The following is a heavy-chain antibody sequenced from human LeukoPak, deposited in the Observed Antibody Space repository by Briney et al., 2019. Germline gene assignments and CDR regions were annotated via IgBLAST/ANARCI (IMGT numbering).Heavy chain of an antibody. J-gene: IGHJ4*02. CDR1: GFTFSTYW. D-gene: IGHD3-9*01. CDR3: ARGTYWLNY. CDR2: IKPDGGEK. V-gene: IGHV3-7*01. Sequence: GGSLRLSCAASGFTFSTYWMTWVRQAPGKRPEWVANIKPDGGEKSYVDSVKGRFTISRDNAKNSLYLQMSSLRAEDTAIYYCARGTYWLNYWGQGTLVTVSS.